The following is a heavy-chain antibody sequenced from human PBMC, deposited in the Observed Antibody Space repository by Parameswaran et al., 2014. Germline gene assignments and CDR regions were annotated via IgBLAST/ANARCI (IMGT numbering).Heavy chain of an antibody. V-gene: IGHV4-59*01. CDR3: ARVARGYSYGYGDY. J-gene: IGHJ4*02. CDR2: IYYSGST. Sequence: RWIRQPPGKGLEWIGYIYYSGSTNYNPSLKSRVTISVDTSKNQFSLKLSSVTAADTAVYYCARVARGYSYGYGDYWGQGTLVTVSS. D-gene: IGHD5-18*01.